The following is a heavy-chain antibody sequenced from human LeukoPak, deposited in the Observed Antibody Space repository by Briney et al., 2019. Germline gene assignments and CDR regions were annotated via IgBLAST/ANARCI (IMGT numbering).Heavy chain of an antibody. D-gene: IGHD4-23*01. J-gene: IGHJ4*02. Sequence: APVKVCCKASGYTFTSYYMHWVRQAPGQGLEWMGIINPSGGSTSYAQKFQGRVTMTKDTSTSTVYMELSSLRSEDTAVYYCARDLSPVVLVSAGLYWGQGTLVTVSS. V-gene: IGHV1-46*01. CDR2: INPSGGST. CDR3: ARDLSPVVLVSAGLY. CDR1: GYTFTSYY.